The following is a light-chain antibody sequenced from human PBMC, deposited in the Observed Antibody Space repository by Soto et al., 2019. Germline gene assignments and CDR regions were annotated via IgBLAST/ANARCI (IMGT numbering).Light chain of an antibody. Sequence: EIVMMQSPATLSVSPGERATLSCRSSQSVSSNLAWYQQKPGQAPRLLIYGASIRAAGITARFSGTGSGTEFTLTISGLQSEAFAVYYCQQYNNWPRTFGQGTKVEIK. CDR2: GAS. CDR1: QSVSSN. CDR3: QQYNNWPRT. V-gene: IGKV3-15*01. J-gene: IGKJ1*01.